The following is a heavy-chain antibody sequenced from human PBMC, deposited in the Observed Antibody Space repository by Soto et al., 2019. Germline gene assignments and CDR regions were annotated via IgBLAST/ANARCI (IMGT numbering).Heavy chain of an antibody. Sequence: EVQLVQSGGGLVQPGGSLRLSCGASGFTFSGHWMTWVRQAPGKGLEWVASINPDGSVKHYVDSVKGRFSISRDNADNSLYLLMSSLRAEDTAVYYCARLYGTVSTFDYWGQGTLVTVSS. CDR1: GFTFSGHW. D-gene: IGHD1-26*01. V-gene: IGHV3-7*01. J-gene: IGHJ4*02. CDR2: INPDGSVK. CDR3: ARLYGTVSTFDY.